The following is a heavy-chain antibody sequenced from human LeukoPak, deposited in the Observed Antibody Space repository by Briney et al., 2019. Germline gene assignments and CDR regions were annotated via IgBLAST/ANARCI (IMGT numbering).Heavy chain of an antibody. Sequence: SSVKVSCKASVDTFSNYAISWVRQAPGQGVEWMGRIIPILGIVDYAQKFRGRVTITADKSTSTGYMEPSSLKSEDTAVCYCARDPNYADYLAFDLWGQGTLVTASS. D-gene: IGHD4-17*01. J-gene: IGHJ5*02. CDR3: ARDPNYADYLAFDL. CDR1: VDTFSNYA. V-gene: IGHV1-69*04. CDR2: IIPILGIV.